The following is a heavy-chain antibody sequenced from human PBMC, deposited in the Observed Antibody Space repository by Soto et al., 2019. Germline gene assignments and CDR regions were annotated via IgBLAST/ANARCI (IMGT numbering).Heavy chain of an antibody. V-gene: IGHV1-69*01. CDR3: ASLNWVRGVMGTTETPYYYYGMDV. D-gene: IGHD3-10*01. CDR2: IIPIFGTA. Sequence: QVQLVQSGAEVKKPGSSVKVSCKASGGTFSSYAISWVRQAPGQGLEWMGGIIPIFGTANYAQKFQGRVTITADESTSTAYMELSSLRSEDTAVYYGASLNWVRGVMGTTETPYYYYGMDVWGQGTTVTVSS. J-gene: IGHJ6*02. CDR1: GGTFSSYA.